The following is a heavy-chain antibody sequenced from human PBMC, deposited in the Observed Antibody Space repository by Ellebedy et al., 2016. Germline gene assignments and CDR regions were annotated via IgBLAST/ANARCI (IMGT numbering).Heavy chain of an antibody. D-gene: IGHD1-1*01. CDR2: IVVGSGNT. V-gene: IGHV1-58*01. CDR1: GFTFTSSA. J-gene: IGHJ6*02. Sequence: SVKVSCXASGFTFTSSALQWVRQARGQRLAWIGWIVVGSGNTDSAQKFQERVSITRDMSTSTVYMELSSLRSEDTAVYYCAAGLGYRHDVSYYYAMDVWGQGTTVTVSS. CDR3: AAGLGYRHDVSYYYAMDV.